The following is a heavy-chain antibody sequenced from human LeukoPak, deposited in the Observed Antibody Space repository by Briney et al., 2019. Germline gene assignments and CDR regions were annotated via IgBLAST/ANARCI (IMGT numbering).Heavy chain of an antibody. CDR2: INTSGGST. Sequence: ASVKVSCKASGYIFTNYHVHWVRQAPGQGLEWMGVINTSGGSTSYAQKFQGRVTMTRDTSTSTVYMELSSLRSEDTAVYYCARDRAGSYYKRITYDYWGQGTLVTVSS. J-gene: IGHJ4*02. V-gene: IGHV1-46*01. CDR1: GYIFTNYH. D-gene: IGHD3-10*01. CDR3: ARDRAGSYYKRITYDY.